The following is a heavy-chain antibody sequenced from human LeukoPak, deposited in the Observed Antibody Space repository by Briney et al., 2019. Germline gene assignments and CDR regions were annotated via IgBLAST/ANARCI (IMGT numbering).Heavy chain of an antibody. D-gene: IGHD2-8*02. V-gene: IGHV3-48*01. CDR3: ARVEIEPTGGGWYFDL. CDR1: GFSFSSYS. Sequence: GGSLRLSCAASGFSFSSYSMNWVRQAPGKGLDWILYLDPRSTTTYYADSVKGRFTISRDSAQNSLYLQMHSLRAEDTAVYFCARVEIEPTGGGWYFDLWGRGTLVTVSS. CDR2: LDPRSTTT. J-gene: IGHJ2*01.